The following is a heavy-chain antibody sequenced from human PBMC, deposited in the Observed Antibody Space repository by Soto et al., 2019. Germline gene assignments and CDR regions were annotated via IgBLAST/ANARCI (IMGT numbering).Heavy chain of an antibody. CDR3: ARQQWLVLNAFDI. Sequence: QVQLQESGPGLVKPSETLSLTCTVSGGSISSYYWSWIRQPPGKGLEWIGYIYYSGSTNYTPSLKRRVTISVDTSKNQFSLKLSSVTAADTAVYYCARQQWLVLNAFDIWGQGTMVTVSS. CDR1: GGSISSYY. CDR2: IYYSGST. D-gene: IGHD6-19*01. V-gene: IGHV4-59*01. J-gene: IGHJ3*02.